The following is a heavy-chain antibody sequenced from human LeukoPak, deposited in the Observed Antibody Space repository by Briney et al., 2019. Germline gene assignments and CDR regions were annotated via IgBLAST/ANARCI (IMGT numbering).Heavy chain of an antibody. V-gene: IGHV3-23*01. Sequence: PGGSLRLSCAASGFTFSSYGMSWVRQAPGKGLEWVSAISGSGGSTYYADSVKGRFTISRDNSKNTLYLQMNSLRAEDTAVYYCAKDGTYSGSYYPTLDYWGQGTLVTVSS. J-gene: IGHJ4*02. CDR3: AKDGTYSGSYYPTLDY. D-gene: IGHD1-26*01. CDR1: GFTFSSYG. CDR2: ISGSGGST.